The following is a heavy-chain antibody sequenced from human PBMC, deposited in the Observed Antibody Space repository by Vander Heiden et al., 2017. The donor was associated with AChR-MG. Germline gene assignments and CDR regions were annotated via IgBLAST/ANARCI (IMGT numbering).Heavy chain of an antibody. Sequence: QVQLVQSGAEVKKPGASVKVSCKASGYTFTSYYMHWVRQAPGQGLEWMGIINPSGGSTRYAQKFQGRVTMTRDTSTSTVYMELSSLRSEDTAVYYCARGGWAHNDFWSGYYSLGDYWGQGTLVTVSS. J-gene: IGHJ4*02. D-gene: IGHD3-3*01. V-gene: IGHV1-46*03. CDR3: ARGGWAHNDFWSGYYSLGDY. CDR1: GYTFTSYY. CDR2: INPSGGST.